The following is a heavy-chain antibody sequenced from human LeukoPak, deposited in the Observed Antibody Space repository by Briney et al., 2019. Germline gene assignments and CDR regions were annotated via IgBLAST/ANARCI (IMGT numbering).Heavy chain of an antibody. D-gene: IGHD6-19*01. J-gene: IGHJ4*02. CDR2: IKQDGSEK. CDR3: ARGVRIAVAGYIDC. CDR1: GFTFSSYW. Sequence: GGSLRLYCAASGFTFSSYWMRWVRQAPGKGLEWVANIKQDGSEKYYVDSVKGRFTISRDNSKNTLYLQMNSLRSDDTAVYYCARGVRIAVAGYIDCWGQGTLVTVSS. V-gene: IGHV3-7*03.